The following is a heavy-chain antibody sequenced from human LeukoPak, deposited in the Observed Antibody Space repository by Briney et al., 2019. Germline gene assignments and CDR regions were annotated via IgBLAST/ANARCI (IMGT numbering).Heavy chain of an antibody. J-gene: IGHJ6*03. CDR3: ARQQWLDYMDV. CDR2: INHSGST. V-gene: IGHV4-34*01. Sequence: PSETLSLTCAVYVGSFSGYYWSWIRQPPGKGLEWIGEINHSGSTNYNPSLKSRVTISVDTSKNQFSLKLSSVTAADTAVYYCARQQWLDYMDVWGKGTTVTISS. CDR1: VGSFSGYY. D-gene: IGHD6-19*01.